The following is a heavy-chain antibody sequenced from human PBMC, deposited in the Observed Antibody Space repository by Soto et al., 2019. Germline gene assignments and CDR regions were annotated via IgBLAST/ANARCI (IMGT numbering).Heavy chain of an antibody. CDR3: ARRGEDGDYCDF. Sequence: EVQLVESGGGLVKPGGSLRLSCAASGFTFSTYSMNWVRQAPGKGLEWVSFISGASTHIYNADSVKGRFTISRDNAKNSLYLLMERLRVEYTAVYCCARRGEDGDYCDFWGQGTLVTVSS. D-gene: IGHD3-10*01. J-gene: IGHJ4*02. V-gene: IGHV3-21*01. CDR1: GFTFSTYS. CDR2: ISGASTHI.